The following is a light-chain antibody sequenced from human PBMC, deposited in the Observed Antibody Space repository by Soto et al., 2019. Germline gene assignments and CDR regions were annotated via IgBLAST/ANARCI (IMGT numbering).Light chain of an antibody. Sequence: DIVMTQSPLSLPVTPGEPASISCRSSQSLLHSNGYNYLDWYLQKPGQSPQLLIYLGSNRASGVPDRFSGSGSGTDFTLKISRVEAEDVGFYYCMQALQTPRTFGQGTKVEI. CDR3: MQALQTPRT. CDR1: QSLLHSNGYNY. CDR2: LGS. V-gene: IGKV2-28*01. J-gene: IGKJ1*01.